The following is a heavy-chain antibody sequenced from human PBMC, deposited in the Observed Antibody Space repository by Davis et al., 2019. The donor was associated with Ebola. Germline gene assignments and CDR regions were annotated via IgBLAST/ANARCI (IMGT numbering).Heavy chain of an antibody. J-gene: IGHJ6*02. CDR1: GFTFSSYA. D-gene: IGHD5-12*01. CDR2: ISYDGSNK. Sequence: PGGSLRLSCAASGFTFSSYAMHWVRQAPGKGLEWVAVISYDGSNKYYADSVKGRFTISRDNSKNTLYLQMNSLRAEDTAVYYCAREGGYGDYYGMDVWGQGTTVTVSS. V-gene: IGHV3-30*04. CDR3: AREGGYGDYYGMDV.